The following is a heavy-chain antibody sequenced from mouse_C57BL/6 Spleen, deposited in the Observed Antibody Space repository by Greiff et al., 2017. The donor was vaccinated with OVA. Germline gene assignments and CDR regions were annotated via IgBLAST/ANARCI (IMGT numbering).Heavy chain of an antibody. CDR2: ISNLAYSI. CDR3: ARRDGSSPGAMDY. Sequence: DVHLVESGGGLVQPGGSLKLSCAASGFTFSDYGMAWVRQAPRKGPEWVAFISNLAYSIYYADTVTGRFTISRENAKNTLYLEMSSLRSEDTAMYYCARRDGSSPGAMDYWGQGTSVTVSS. CDR1: GFTFSDYG. D-gene: IGHD1-1*01. V-gene: IGHV5-15*04. J-gene: IGHJ4*01.